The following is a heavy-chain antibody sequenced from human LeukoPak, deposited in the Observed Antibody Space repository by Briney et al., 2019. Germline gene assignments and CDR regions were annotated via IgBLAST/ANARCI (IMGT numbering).Heavy chain of an antibody. Sequence: GGSLRLSCAASGFTFSSYSMNWVRQAPGKGLEWVSSISSSSSYIYYADSVKGRFTISRDNAKNSLYLQMNSLRAEDTAVYYCAREECLYYDSSGYYNELDYWGQGTLVTVSS. CDR1: GFTFSSYS. D-gene: IGHD3-22*01. V-gene: IGHV3-21*01. CDR2: ISSSSSYI. J-gene: IGHJ4*02. CDR3: AREECLYYDSSGYYNELDY.